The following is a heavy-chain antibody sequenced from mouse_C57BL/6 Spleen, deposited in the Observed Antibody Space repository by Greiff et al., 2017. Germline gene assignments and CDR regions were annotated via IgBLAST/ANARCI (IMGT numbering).Heavy chain of an antibody. V-gene: IGHV8-12*01. D-gene: IGHD2-4*01. CDR1: GFSLSTSGMG. Sequence: QVTLNVSGPGILQSSQTLSLTCSFSGFSLSTSGMGVSWIRQPSGKGLEWLAHIYWDDDTRYNPSLKGRLTISKDTSRNQLFLKITSVDTAETATYYCARRDDYDKLGAMDYWGQGTSVTVSS. CDR2: IYWDDDT. CDR3: ARRDDYDKLGAMDY. J-gene: IGHJ4*01.